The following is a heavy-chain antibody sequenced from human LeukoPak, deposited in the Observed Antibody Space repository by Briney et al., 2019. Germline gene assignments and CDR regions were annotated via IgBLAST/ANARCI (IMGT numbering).Heavy chain of an antibody. D-gene: IGHD4-17*01. CDR1: GFTFRSFV. J-gene: IGHJ4*02. CDR3: ARYLTTVTTVDY. Sequence: QPGGSLRLSCAASGFTFRSFVMSWVRQAPGKGLEWVSGISGSGGSTYYADSVKGRFTISRDNSKNSLYLQMNSLRAEDTAVYYCARYLTTVTTVDYWGQGTLVTVSS. V-gene: IGHV3-23*01. CDR2: ISGSGGST.